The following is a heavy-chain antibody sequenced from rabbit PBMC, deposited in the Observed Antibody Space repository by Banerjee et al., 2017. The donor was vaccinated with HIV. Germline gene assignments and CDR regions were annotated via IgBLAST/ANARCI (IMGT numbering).Heavy chain of an antibody. V-gene: IGHV1S40*01. J-gene: IGHJ4*01. CDR2: MDAGSSGST. D-gene: IGHD2-1*01. CDR3: ARDDANGDGYSFNL. CDR1: GFSFSSNV. Sequence: QSLEESGGDLVKPGASLTLTCTASGFSFSSNVMCWVRQAPGKGLEWIACMDAGSSGSTNYASWAKGRFTISKTSSTTVTLQLTSLTAADTATHFCARDDANGDGYSFNLWGPGTLVTVS.